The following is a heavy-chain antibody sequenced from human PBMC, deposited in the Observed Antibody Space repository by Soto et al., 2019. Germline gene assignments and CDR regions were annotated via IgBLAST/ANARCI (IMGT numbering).Heavy chain of an antibody. CDR2: ISGSGGST. CDR3: ARDIVVVPAARLFDY. V-gene: IGHV3-23*01. J-gene: IGHJ4*02. D-gene: IGHD2-2*01. CDR1: GFTFSSYA. Sequence: GGSLRLSCAASGFTFSSYAMSWVRQAPGKGLGWVSAISGSGGSTYYADSVKGRFTISRDNSKNTLYLQMNSLRAEDTAVYYCARDIVVVPAARLFDYWGQGTLVTVSS.